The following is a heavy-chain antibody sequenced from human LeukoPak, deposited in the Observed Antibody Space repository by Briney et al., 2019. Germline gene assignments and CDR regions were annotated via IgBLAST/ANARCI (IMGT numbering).Heavy chain of an antibody. V-gene: IGHV3-53*04. CDR3: AKDPSFIVVVPAANY. Sequence: GGSLRLSCAASGFTVSSNYMSWVRQAPGKGLEWVSVIYSGGSTYYADSVKGRFTISRHNSKNTLYLQMNSLRAEDTAVYYCAKDPSFIVVVPAANYWGQGTLVTVSS. J-gene: IGHJ4*02. CDR1: GFTVSSNY. D-gene: IGHD2-2*01. CDR2: IYSGGST.